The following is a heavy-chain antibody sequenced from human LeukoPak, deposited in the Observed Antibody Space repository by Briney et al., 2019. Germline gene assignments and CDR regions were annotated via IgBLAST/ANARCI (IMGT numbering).Heavy chain of an antibody. J-gene: IGHJ4*02. Sequence: GRSLRLSCAASGFTFSSYSMNWVRQAPGKGLEWVSSISSSSSYIYYADSVKGRFTISRDNAKNSLYLQMNSLRAEDTAVYYCACYYDSSGSGDYWGQGTLVTVSS. CDR1: GFTFSSYS. CDR2: ISSSSSYI. CDR3: ACYYDSSGSGDY. D-gene: IGHD3-22*01. V-gene: IGHV3-21*01.